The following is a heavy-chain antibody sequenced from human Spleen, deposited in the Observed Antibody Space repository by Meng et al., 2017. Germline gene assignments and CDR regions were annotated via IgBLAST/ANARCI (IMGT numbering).Heavy chain of an antibody. J-gene: IGHJ6*02. CDR2: ISAYNGNT. CDR1: GYTFTSYG. Sequence: ASVKVSCKASGYTFTSYGISWVRQAPGQGLEWMGWISAYNGNTNYAQKLQGRVTMTTDTSTSTAYMELRSLRSDDTAVYYCARDFAHYDILTGYYNYNYYYGMDVWGQGTMVTVSS. D-gene: IGHD3-9*01. V-gene: IGHV1-18*01. CDR3: ARDFAHYDILTGYYNYNYYYGMDV.